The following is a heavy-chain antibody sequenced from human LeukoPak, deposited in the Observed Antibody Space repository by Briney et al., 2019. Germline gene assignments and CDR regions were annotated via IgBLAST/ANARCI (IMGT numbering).Heavy chain of an antibody. CDR3: AKAAAGWSLDV. D-gene: IGHD2-8*01. Sequence: GGSLRLSCAASGFTFSNYWMHWVRQAPGKGLVWVSRINYDGTTTGYADSVKGRFTISRDNAKNTLYLQMNSLRAEDTAVYYCAKAAAGWSLDVWGQGTSVTVSS. V-gene: IGHV3-74*01. CDR1: GFTFSNYW. J-gene: IGHJ6*02. CDR2: INYDGTTT.